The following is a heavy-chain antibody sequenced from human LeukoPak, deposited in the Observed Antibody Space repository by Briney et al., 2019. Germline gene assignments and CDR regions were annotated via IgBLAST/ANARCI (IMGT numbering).Heavy chain of an antibody. CDR1: GFTFSSYW. CDR2: INSDGSST. Sequence: PGGSLRLSCAASGFTFSSYWMHWVRQAPGKGLVWVSRINSDGSSTDYADSVKGRFAISRDNAKNTLYLQMNSLRAEDMAVYYCARLGYSYGNWGQGTLVTVSS. J-gene: IGHJ4*02. CDR3: ARLGYSYGN. D-gene: IGHD5-18*01. V-gene: IGHV3-74*01.